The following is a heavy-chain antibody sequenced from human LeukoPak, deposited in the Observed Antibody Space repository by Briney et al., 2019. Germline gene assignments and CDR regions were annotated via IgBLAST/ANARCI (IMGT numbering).Heavy chain of an antibody. D-gene: IGHD6-6*01. CDR1: GDSIKF. Sequence: PSETLSLTCTVSGDSIKFWSWIRQPAGKGLEWIGRIYTTGSTNYNPSLKSRVIMSLDTSKNQFSLKLSSVTAADTAVYFCATRIGGGSSYYFDYWGQGTLVTVSS. J-gene: IGHJ4*02. CDR2: IYTTGST. CDR3: ATRIGGGSSYYFDY. V-gene: IGHV4-4*07.